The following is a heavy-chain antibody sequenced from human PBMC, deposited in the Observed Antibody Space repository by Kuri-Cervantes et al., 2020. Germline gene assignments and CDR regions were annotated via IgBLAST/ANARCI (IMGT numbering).Heavy chain of an antibody. D-gene: IGHD3-9*01. CDR1: GFTVSSNY. J-gene: IGHJ3*02. Sequence: GESLKISCAASGFTVSSNYMTWVRQAPGKGLEWVTVLYSGGTTYYADSVKGRFTISRDNAKNTLYLQMNSLRAEDTAVYYCARANLPYFDWLFSDAFDIWGQGTMVTVSS. CDR3: ARANLPYFDWLFSDAFDI. V-gene: IGHV3-53*01. CDR2: LYSGGTT.